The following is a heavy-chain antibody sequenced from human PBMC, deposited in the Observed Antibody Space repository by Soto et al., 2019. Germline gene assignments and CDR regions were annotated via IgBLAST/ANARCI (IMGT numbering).Heavy chain of an antibody. D-gene: IGHD5-18*01. V-gene: IGHV3-15*01. Sequence: EVQLVESGGGLVKPGGSLRLSCAASGFTFSNAWMSWVRQAPGKGLEWVGRIKSRTDGGTTDYAAPVKGRFTISRAHSKNPLFLQMNSLKTGDTAVYYCTTGTAVAIYYFDYWGQGTLVTVSS. CDR3: TTGTAVAIYYFDY. CDR2: IKSRTDGGTT. J-gene: IGHJ4*02. CDR1: GFTFSNAW.